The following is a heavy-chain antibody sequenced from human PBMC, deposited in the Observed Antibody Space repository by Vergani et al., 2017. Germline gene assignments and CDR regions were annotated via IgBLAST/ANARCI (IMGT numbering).Heavy chain of an antibody. CDR2: IYYSGSA. D-gene: IGHD2-15*01. J-gene: IGHJ5*02. CDR3: TGHWAVVGANNWFDP. CDR1: IDALSYSFYY. V-gene: IGHV4-39*01. Sequence: QVQLHESVPGLVKPSETLSLTCTVSIDALSYSFYYWGWIRHTPGKGLVWIGRIYYSGSAYYNPSLESRVTMSVDTTKSQFSLKLSSMTAADTAVYYCTGHWAVVGANNWFDPWGQGTLVTVSS.